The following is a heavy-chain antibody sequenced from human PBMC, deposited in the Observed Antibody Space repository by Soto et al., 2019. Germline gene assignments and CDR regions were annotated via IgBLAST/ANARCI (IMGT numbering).Heavy chain of an antibody. D-gene: IGHD3-3*01. CDR3: ARTGGTIWSGSYIDY. CDR2: IFYTGST. J-gene: IGHJ4*02. Sequence: SETLSLTCTVSGGSFSSYYWSWIRQHPGKGLEWIGYIFYTGSTYYNPSLRSRVTMSLDTSKNQFSLKLSSVTAVDTAVYYCARTGGTIWSGSYIDYWGQGTLVTVSS. CDR1: GGSFSSYY. V-gene: IGHV4-59*04.